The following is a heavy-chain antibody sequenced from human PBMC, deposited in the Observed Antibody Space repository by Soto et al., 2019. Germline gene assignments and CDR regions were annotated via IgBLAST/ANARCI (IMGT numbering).Heavy chain of an antibody. CDR3: GRKRGHSSTWSSGDY. V-gene: IGHV4-31*03. CDR1: GGSISSGGYY. D-gene: IGHD6-13*01. Sequence: SETLSLTCTVSGGSISSGGYYWSWIRQHPGKGLEWIGYIYYSGSTYYNPSLKSRVTISVDTSKNQFSLKLSSVTAADTAVYYCGRKRGHSSTWSSGDYWGQGTLVTVS. J-gene: IGHJ4*02. CDR2: IYYSGST.